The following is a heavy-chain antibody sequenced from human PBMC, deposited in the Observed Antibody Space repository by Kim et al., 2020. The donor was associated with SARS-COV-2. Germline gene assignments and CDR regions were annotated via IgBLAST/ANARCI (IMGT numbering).Heavy chain of an antibody. J-gene: IGHJ4*02. CDR2: SGDT. CDR3: ARLHGGVIV. V-gene: IGHV4-34*01. Sequence: SGDTDHNPYIESRVTISIDASKNQISLKVGSVTAADTDMYYCARLHGGVIVWGQGTLVTVSS. D-gene: IGHD3-16*01.